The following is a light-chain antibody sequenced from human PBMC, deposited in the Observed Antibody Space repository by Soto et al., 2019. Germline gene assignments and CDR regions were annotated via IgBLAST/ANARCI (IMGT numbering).Light chain of an antibody. CDR1: QSVSSRF. CDR2: GAS. Sequence: EIVLTQSPGTLSLSPGERATLSCRARQSVSSRFLAWYQQKPGQAPRLLMYGASSRATGIPDRFSGTGSGTDVTLTISRLEPDDFAVYYCHPYGSSPYTFGLGTKLEIK. J-gene: IGKJ2*01. V-gene: IGKV3-20*01. CDR3: HPYGSSPYT.